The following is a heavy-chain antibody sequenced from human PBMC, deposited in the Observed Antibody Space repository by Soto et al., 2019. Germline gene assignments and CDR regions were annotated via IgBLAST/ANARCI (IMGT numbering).Heavy chain of an antibody. J-gene: IGHJ4*02. D-gene: IGHD2-21*02. Sequence: TLSLTCTVSGASISSGDYYWSWIRQHPGKGLEWIGEISHRGRTYYSSSLKSRVTISVEKSKNQFSLELSSMTAADTAVYYCARGGDWKFDYWGQGSLVTVSS. CDR1: GASISSGDYY. V-gene: IGHV4-31*03. CDR3: ARGGDWKFDY. CDR2: ISHRGRT.